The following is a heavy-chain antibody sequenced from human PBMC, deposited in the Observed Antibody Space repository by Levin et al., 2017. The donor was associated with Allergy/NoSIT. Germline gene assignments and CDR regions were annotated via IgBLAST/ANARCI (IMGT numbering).Heavy chain of an antibody. J-gene: IGHJ1*01. Sequence: SETLSLTCTVSGGSISSSSYYWGWIRQPPGKGLEWIGSIYYSGSTYYNPSLKSRVTISVDTSKNQFSLKLSSVTAADTAVYYCAGATYYYDSSGYSSREYFQHWGQGTLVTVSS. CDR1: GGSISSSSYY. D-gene: IGHD3-22*01. CDR3: AGATYYYDSSGYSSREYFQH. V-gene: IGHV4-39*01. CDR2: IYYSGST.